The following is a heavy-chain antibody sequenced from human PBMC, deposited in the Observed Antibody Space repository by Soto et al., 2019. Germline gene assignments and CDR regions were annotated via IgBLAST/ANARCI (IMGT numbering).Heavy chain of an antibody. D-gene: IGHD5-18*01. CDR3: ARGGEIQLWEHFDY. CDR2: ISYDGSNK. V-gene: IGHV3-30-3*01. Sequence: LRLSCAASGFTFSSYAMHWVRQAPGKGLEWVAVISYDGSNKYYADSVKGRFTISRDNSKNTLYLQMNSLRAEDTAVYYCARGGEIQLWEHFDYWGQGTLVTVSS. J-gene: IGHJ4*02. CDR1: GFTFSSYA.